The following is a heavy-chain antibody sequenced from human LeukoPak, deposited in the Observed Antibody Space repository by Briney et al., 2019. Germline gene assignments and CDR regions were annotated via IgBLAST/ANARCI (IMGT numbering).Heavy chain of an antibody. CDR2: IWGADDKT. V-gene: IGHV3-23*01. D-gene: IGHD1-26*01. J-gene: IGHJ4*02. CDR3: VRDDGATKPC. CDR1: GFTFSNYA. Sequence: TGGSLRLSCVASGFTFSNYAMTWVRQAPGKGLELVSGIWGADDKTVYGDAVKGRFSISRDNAKNSLYLQMNSLRVEDTAVYYCVRDDGATKPCWGQGTLVTVSS.